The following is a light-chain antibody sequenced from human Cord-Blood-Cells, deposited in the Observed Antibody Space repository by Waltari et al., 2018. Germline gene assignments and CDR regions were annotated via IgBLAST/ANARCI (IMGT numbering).Light chain of an antibody. CDR2: LGS. V-gene: IGKV2-28*01. CDR3: MQALQTPLT. J-gene: IGKJ4*01. CDR1: QSLLHSNGYNY. Sequence: DIVMTQSPLSLPVTPGEPASISCRSSQSLLHSNGYNYLDWYLQKPGQSPQLLIYLGSNRVSRVPDRFSGSGSGTDFTLKISRVEAEDVGVYYCMQALQTPLTFGGGTKVEIK.